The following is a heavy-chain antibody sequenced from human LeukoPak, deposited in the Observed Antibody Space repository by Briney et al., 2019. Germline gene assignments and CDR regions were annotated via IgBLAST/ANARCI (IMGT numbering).Heavy chain of an antibody. CDR1: GGSISGYY. CDR3: ARSTQESSTSFDY. D-gene: IGHD6-6*01. CDR2: IYHSGST. Sequence: SETLSPTCTVSGGSISGYYWSWIRQPPGNGLEYIGYIYHSGSTNYNPSLKSRVTMSVDKSKNQCSLRLRSVTAADTAMYFCARSTQESSTSFDYWGRGTLVTVSS. V-gene: IGHV4-59*01. J-gene: IGHJ4*02.